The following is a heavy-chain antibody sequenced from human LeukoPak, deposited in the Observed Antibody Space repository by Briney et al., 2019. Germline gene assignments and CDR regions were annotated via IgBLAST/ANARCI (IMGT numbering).Heavy chain of an antibody. D-gene: IGHD6-6*01. V-gene: IGHV1-58*02. CDR2: IVVGSGNT. J-gene: IGHJ4*02. CDR3: AAEYSSSSGSFDY. Sequence: SVMVSCKASGFTFTSSAMQWVRQARGQRLEWIGWIVVGSGNTNYAQKFQERVTITRDMSTSTAYMELSSLRSEDTAVYYCAAEYSSSSGSFDYWGQGTLVSVSS. CDR1: GFTFTSSA.